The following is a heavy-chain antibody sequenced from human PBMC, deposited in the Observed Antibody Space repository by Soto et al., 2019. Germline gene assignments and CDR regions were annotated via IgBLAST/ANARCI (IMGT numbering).Heavy chain of an antibody. J-gene: IGHJ5*02. Sequence: PSETLSLTCNMSGDSYSISTYSWSWIRQPPEKALQWIGFIYQSGVTSYNPSLASRVSISLDRSNNQCSLKLKSVTAADTAVYFCAGMPYTSGLRFDPWGPGTLVTVSS. V-gene: IGHV4-30-2*01. CDR3: AGMPYTSGLRFDP. D-gene: IGHD6-19*01. CDR1: GDSYSISTYS. CDR2: IYQSGVT.